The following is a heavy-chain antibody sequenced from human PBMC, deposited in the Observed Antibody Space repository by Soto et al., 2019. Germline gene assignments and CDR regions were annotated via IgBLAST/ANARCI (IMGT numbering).Heavy chain of an antibody. J-gene: IGHJ4*02. D-gene: IGHD6-13*01. CDR2: IWYDGSNK. CDR3: AREDVAAAGRGFAY. Sequence: QVQLVESGGGVVQPGRSLRLSCAASGFTFSSYGMHWVRQAPGKGLEWVAVIWYDGSNKYYADSVKGRFTISIENSKNKLYMKMNSLRAEETAVYYCAREDVAAAGRGFAYWGQGTLVTVSS. V-gene: IGHV3-33*01. CDR1: GFTFSSYG.